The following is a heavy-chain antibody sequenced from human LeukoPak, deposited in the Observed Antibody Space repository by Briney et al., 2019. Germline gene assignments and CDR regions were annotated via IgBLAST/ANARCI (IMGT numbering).Heavy chain of an antibody. D-gene: IGHD3-16*01. CDR2: INPNSGGT. Sequence: ASVKVSCKASGYAFTSYGISWVRQAPGQGLEWLGQINPNSGGTNYAQNFQGRVTMTRDTSVSTAYMELSRLRSGDTAVYYCARMFGPDAGFDYWGQGTLVPVSS. CDR3: ARMFGPDAGFDY. V-gene: IGHV1-2*06. J-gene: IGHJ4*02. CDR1: GYAFTSYG.